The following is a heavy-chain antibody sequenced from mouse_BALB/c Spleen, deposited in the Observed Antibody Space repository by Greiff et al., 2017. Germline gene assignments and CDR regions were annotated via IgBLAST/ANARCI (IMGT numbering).Heavy chain of an antibody. CDR2: IYPSDSYT. J-gene: IGHJ2*01. CDR1: GYTFTSYW. V-gene: IGHV1-69*02. D-gene: IGHD2-13*01. CDR3: ARSDWDY. Sequence: QVQLQQPGAELVRPGASVKLSCKASGYTFTSYWINWVKQRPGQGLEWIGNIYPSDSYTNYNQKFKDKATLTVDKSSSTAYMQLSSPTSEDSAVYFCARSDWDYWGQGTTLTVSS.